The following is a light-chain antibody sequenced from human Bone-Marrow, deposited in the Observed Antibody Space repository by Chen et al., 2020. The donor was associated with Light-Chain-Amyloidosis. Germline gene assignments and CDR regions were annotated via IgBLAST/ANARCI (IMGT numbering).Light chain of an antibody. V-gene: IGLV1-44*01. CDR2: DTN. Sequence: PPSASGTPGQRVTISCSGGRSNVGANGVNWYQQLPGAAPKLLIFDTNRRPSGVPDRFSGSKSGTSASLAISDLQSEDEAHYYCAPWDDRLNGWVFGGGTRLTVL. CDR3: APWDDRLNGWV. CDR1: RSNVGANG. J-gene: IGLJ3*02.